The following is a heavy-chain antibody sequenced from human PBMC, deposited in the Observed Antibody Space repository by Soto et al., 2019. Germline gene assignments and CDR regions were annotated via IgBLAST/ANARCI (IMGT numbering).Heavy chain of an antibody. CDR1: GIILSNYG. J-gene: IGHJ4*02. D-gene: IGHD3-22*01. V-gene: IGHV3-33*01. CDR3: VSGYGYLYN. CDR2: IWYDGRDK. Sequence: QVQLVESGGGVVQPGRSLRLSCAASGIILSNYGTHWVRQAPGKGLEWVAVIWYDGRDKYYADSVKCRFPISRDHSKNPLYLQMNSLSADDTAGYYGVSGYGYLYNCCQGNLVTV.